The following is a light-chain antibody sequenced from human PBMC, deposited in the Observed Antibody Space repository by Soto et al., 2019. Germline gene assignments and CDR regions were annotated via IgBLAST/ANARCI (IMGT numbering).Light chain of an antibody. V-gene: IGKV1-5*01. Sequence: DIKMTQSPSTLSASVGAGVTITCRASQTISSWLAWYQQKPGKAPNLMIYDASTLERGVPSRFSGTGSGTECTLTIDRLQPDDVATYYCQQYHTSSITLGQGTRLEIK. CDR2: DAS. CDR1: QTISSW. J-gene: IGKJ5*01. CDR3: QQYHTSSIT.